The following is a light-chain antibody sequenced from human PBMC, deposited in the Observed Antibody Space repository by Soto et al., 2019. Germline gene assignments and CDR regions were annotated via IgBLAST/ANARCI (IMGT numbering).Light chain of an antibody. CDR1: QGISSY. V-gene: IGKV1-5*03. Sequence: IRMTQSPSSLSASTGDRVTITFRASQGISSYLAWYQQKPGKAPKLLIYKASSLESGVPSRFSGSGSGTEFTLTISSLQPDDFATYYCQQYNSYSPTFGQGTTGDIK. CDR2: KAS. CDR3: QQYNSYSPT. J-gene: IGKJ1*01.